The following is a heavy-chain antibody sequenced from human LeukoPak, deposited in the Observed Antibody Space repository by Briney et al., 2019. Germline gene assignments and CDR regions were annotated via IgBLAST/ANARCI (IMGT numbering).Heavy chain of an antibody. CDR1: VFTFSSYD. J-gene: IGHJ4*02. CDR3: ARGGDRDY. Sequence: PGGSLRLSCAASVFTFSSYDMHWVRQVTGKRLEWVSAIGIAGDTYYLDSVKGRSTISRENAKNSLYLRMNSLRAGDTAVYYCARGGDRDYWGQGTLVTVSS. CDR2: IGIAGDT. V-gene: IGHV3-13*04.